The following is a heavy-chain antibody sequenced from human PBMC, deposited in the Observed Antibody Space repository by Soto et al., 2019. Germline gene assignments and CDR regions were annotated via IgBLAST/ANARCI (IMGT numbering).Heavy chain of an antibody. CDR2: INSDGSST. CDR3: AKVSSSWYSGFFDL. CDR1: GFTFGPFW. Sequence: TGGSLRLSCAASGFTFGPFWMHWVRQAPGKGLVWVSRINSDGSSTYYADSVKGRFTISRDNAKNTLYLQMNSLRAEDTAVYYCAKVSSSWYSGFFDLWGQGTLVTVSS. J-gene: IGHJ4*02. D-gene: IGHD6-13*01. V-gene: IGHV3-74*01.